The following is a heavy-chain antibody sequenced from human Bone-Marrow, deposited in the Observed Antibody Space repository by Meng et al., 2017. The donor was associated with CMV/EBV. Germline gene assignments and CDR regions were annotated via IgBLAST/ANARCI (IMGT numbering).Heavy chain of an antibody. J-gene: IGHJ5*02. CDR2: IKQDGSEK. D-gene: IGHD2-15*01. CDR3: ARGQHRWARTVKYCSGGSCYPPTCFDP. CDR1: GFTFSDYY. Sequence: GGSLRLSCAASGFTFSDYYMSWVRQAPGKGLEWVANIKQDGSEKYYVDSVKGRFTISRDNAKNSLYLQMNSLRAEDTAVYYCARGQHRWARTVKYCSGGSCYPPTCFDPWGQGTLVTVSS. V-gene: IGHV3-7*01.